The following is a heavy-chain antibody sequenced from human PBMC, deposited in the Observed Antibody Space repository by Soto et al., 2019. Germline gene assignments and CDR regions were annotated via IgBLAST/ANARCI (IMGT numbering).Heavy chain of an antibody. Sequence: EVYLLESGGGLVQPGGSLRLSCAASRFTFSSYAMSWFRQAPGKGLEWVSAVSGIGDDTYYADSVKGRFTISRDNSKNTLYLQMNSLLTEDTAVYYCAAGYGSNGVCPPGALWGRGTLVTVSS. CDR1: RFTFSSYA. J-gene: IGHJ2*01. CDR3: AAGYGSNGVCPPGAL. V-gene: IGHV3-23*01. CDR2: VSGIGDDT. D-gene: IGHD2-8*01.